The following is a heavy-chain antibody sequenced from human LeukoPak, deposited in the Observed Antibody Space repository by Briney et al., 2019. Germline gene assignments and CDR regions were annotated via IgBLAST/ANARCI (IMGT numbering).Heavy chain of an antibody. D-gene: IGHD1-26*01. CDR3: RVGATLFDY. J-gene: IGHJ4*02. V-gene: IGHV1-18*04. Sequence: ASVKVSCKASGYTFTGYYMHWVRQAPGQGLGWMGWISTYNGNTNYAQKLQGRVTMTTDTSTSTAYMELRSLRSDDTAVYYCRVGATLFDYWGQGTLVTVSS. CDR2: ISTYNGNT. CDR1: GYTFTGYY.